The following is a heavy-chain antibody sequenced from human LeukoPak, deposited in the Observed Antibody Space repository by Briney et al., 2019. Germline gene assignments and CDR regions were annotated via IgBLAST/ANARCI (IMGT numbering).Heavy chain of an antibody. J-gene: IGHJ5*02. D-gene: IGHD6-13*01. CDR3: ARAGGGGHSSSWYNWFDP. V-gene: IGHV4-4*07. Sequence: SETLSLTCTFSGGSISSYYWSWIRQPAGKGLEWIGRIHSSGSTNYNPSLKSRVTMSVDTSKNQFSLRLSSVTAADTAVYYCARAGGGGHSSSWYNWFDPWGQGTLVTVSS. CDR1: GGSISSYY. CDR2: IHSSGST.